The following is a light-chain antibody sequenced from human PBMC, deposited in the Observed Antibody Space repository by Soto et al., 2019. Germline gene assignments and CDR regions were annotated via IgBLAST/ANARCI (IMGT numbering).Light chain of an antibody. CDR3: SSFTTSTTYV. J-gene: IGLJ1*01. V-gene: IGLV2-8*01. Sequence: QSALTQPPSASGSPGQSVTISCTGTSSDVGGYNYVSWYQQHPGKAPKLMIYEVSKRPSGVPDRFSGSMSANTASLTISGLQTEDEADYYCSSFTTSTTYVFGTGTKVTVL. CDR1: SSDVGGYNY. CDR2: EVS.